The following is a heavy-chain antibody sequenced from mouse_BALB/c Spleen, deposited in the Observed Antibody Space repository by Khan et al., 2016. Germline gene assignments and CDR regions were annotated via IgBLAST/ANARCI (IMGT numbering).Heavy chain of an antibody. D-gene: IGHD1-1*01. CDR1: GSSITSDYA. V-gene: IGHV3-2*02. CDR2: ISYSGST. CDR3: ARSDYGDKDAMDY. J-gene: IGHJ4*01. Sequence: EVQLQESGPGLVKPSQSLSLTCTVTGSSITSDYAWNWIRQFPGNRLEWMGYISYSGSTSYNPSLKSRISITRDTSKNQFFLQLNSVTSEDTATYYCARSDYGDKDAMDYWGQGTSVTVSS.